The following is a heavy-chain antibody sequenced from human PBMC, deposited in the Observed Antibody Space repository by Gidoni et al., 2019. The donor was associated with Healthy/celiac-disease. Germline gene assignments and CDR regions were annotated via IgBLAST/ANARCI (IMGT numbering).Heavy chain of an antibody. V-gene: IGHV2-70*15. Sequence: QVTLRESGPALVKPTQTLTLTCTFSGFSLSTSGMCVSWIRQPPGKALEWLARIDWDDDKYYSTSLKTRLTISKDTSKNQVVLTMTNMDPVDTATYYCARIAVAGTYQLHGMDVWGQGTTVTVSS. CDR3: ARIAVAGTYQLHGMDV. CDR1: GFSLSTSGMC. D-gene: IGHD6-19*01. CDR2: IDWDDDK. J-gene: IGHJ6*02.